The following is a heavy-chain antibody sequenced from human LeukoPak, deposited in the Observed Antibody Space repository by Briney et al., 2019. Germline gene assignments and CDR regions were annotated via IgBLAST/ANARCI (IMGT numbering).Heavy chain of an antibody. CDR3: AKTGFQWGYYYYYMDA. CDR2: IRYDETTK. D-gene: IGHD1-14*01. J-gene: IGHJ6*03. Sequence: GGSLRLSCAASGFTFSDYGMHWVRQAPGKGLEWVAFIRYDETTKYYADSVKGRFTISRDNSKNTLYLQMTSLRAEDTAVYSCAKTGFQWGYYYYYMDAWGKGTTVTVSS. V-gene: IGHV3-30*02. CDR1: GFTFSDYG.